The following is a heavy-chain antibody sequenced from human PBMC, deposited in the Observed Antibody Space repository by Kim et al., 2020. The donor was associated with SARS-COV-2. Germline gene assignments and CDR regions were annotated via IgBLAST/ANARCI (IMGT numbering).Heavy chain of an antibody. CDR2: IKQDGSEK. CDR1: GFTFSSYW. J-gene: IGHJ4*02. D-gene: IGHD5-18*01. CDR3: ARDTLGYSYGSDY. Sequence: GGSLRLSCAASGFTFSSYWMSWVRQAPGKGLEWVANIKQDGSEKYYVDSVKGRFTISRDNAKNSLYLQMNSLRAEDTAAYYCARDTLGYSYGSDYWGQGTLVTVSS. V-gene: IGHV3-7*01.